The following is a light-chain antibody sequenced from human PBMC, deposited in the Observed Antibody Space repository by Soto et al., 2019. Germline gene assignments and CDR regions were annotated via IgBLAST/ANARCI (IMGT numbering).Light chain of an antibody. V-gene: IGLV2-14*01. CDR2: DVS. CDR1: SGDVGAYNY. Sequence: QSVLTQPASVSGSPGQSIAISCTGSSGDVGAYNYVSWYQQYSGKAPNLMIYDVSNRPSGVSDRFSGSKSGNTASLTISGLQAEDEADYYCCSYTSSSTYVFGTGTKVAV. CDR3: CSYTSSSTYV. J-gene: IGLJ1*01.